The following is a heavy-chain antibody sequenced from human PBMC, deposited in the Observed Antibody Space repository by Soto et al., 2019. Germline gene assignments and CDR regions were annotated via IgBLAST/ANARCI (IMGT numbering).Heavy chain of an antibody. Sequence: EVQLVPSGAEVKKSGESLKISCKGSGYTFTNHWIAWVRQMPGKGLEWMGIIYPADSDTRYSPSFQGQVTISADKSISTAYVQWSSLKASDTAMYYCAKQDRAAGEDYWGQGTPVTVSS. V-gene: IGHV5-51*01. J-gene: IGHJ4*02. CDR1: GYTFTNHW. CDR3: AKQDRAAGEDY. CDR2: IYPADSDT. D-gene: IGHD6-13*01.